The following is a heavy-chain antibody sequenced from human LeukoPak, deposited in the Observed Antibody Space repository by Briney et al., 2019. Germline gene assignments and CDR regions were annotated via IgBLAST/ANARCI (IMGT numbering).Heavy chain of an antibody. CDR3: ARGSGVVVITINWFDP. D-gene: IGHD3-22*01. V-gene: IGHV3-23*01. Sequence: GGSLRLSCAASGFTFSSYAMSWVRQAPGKGLEWVSAISGSGGSTYYADSVKSRFTISRDNSKNTLYLQMNSLRAEDTAVYYCARGSGVVVITINWFDPWGQGTLVTVSS. CDR1: GFTFSSYA. CDR2: ISGSGGST. J-gene: IGHJ5*02.